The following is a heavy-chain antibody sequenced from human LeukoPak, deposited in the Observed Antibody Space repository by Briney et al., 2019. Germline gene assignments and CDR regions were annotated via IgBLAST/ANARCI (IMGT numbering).Heavy chain of an antibody. CDR2: ISSNGGST. CDR3: VKDISRYSGYY. V-gene: IGHV3-64D*06. Sequence: GGSLRLSCSASGFAFSSYAMHWVRQAPGKGLEYVSAISSNGGSTYYADSVKGRFTISRDNSKNTLYLQMSSLRAEDTAVYYCVKDISRYSGYYWGQGTLVTVSS. CDR1: GFAFSSYA. D-gene: IGHD5-12*01. J-gene: IGHJ4*02.